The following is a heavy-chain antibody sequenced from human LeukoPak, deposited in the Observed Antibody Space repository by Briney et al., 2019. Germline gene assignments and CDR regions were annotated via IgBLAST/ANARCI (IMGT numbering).Heavy chain of an antibody. V-gene: IGHV4-39*01. D-gene: IGHD5-24*01. J-gene: IGHJ4*02. CDR2: IYYHGST. Sequence: SETLSLTCTVSGGSISSSNYYWGWIRQPPGKGLEWIGTIYYHGSTYYNLSLKSRVTISVDTSKNQFSLKLTSVTATDTAVYYCARGYAEMATIIGYYFDYWGQGTLVTVSS. CDR1: GGSISSSNYY. CDR3: ARGYAEMATIIGYYFDY.